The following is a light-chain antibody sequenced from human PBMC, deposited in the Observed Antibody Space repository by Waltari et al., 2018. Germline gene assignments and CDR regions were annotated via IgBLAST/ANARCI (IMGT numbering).Light chain of an antibody. CDR2: EAR. CDR3: CSFAGNSYV. Sequence: QSALTQPASMSGSPGQSNTISCTGTSTDLGTYNVVSWYQHHPGKAPKLIIYEARKRPSGISDRFSGSMSGSTASLTISRLQAEDEAEYYCCSFAGNSYVFGTGTKVTVL. CDR1: STDLGTYNV. J-gene: IGLJ1*01. V-gene: IGLV2-23*01.